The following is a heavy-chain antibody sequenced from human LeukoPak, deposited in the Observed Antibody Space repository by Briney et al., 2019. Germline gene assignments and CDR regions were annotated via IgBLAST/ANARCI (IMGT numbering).Heavy chain of an antibody. D-gene: IGHD5-12*01. J-gene: IGHJ6*03. CDR1: GFTFSSYD. CDR2: IRPSGDNT. V-gene: IGHV3-23*01. CDR3: AKDTVKVTTIRRVPHYMDV. Sequence: GGSLRLSCAASGFTFSSYDMTWVRQAPGRGLEWVSSIRPSGDNTYYADSVKGRFIISRDNSKNTLYLQMNSLRAEDTAVYYCAKDTVKVTTIRRVPHYMDVWGKGATVTISS.